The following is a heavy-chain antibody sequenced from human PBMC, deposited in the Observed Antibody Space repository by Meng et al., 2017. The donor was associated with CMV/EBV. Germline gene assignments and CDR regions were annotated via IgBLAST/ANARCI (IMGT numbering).Heavy chain of an antibody. CDR2: INPNSGGT. J-gene: IGHJ4*02. V-gene: IGHV1-2*02. CDR3: ARDHLLYPLDY. Sequence: ASVKVSCKASGYTFTGYYLHWVRQAPGQGLEWMGLINPNSGGTNYAQKFQGRVTMTRDTSISTAYMELSRLRSDDTAVYYGARDHLLYPLDYWGQGTLVTVSS. CDR1: GYTFTGYY. D-gene: IGHD2-15*01.